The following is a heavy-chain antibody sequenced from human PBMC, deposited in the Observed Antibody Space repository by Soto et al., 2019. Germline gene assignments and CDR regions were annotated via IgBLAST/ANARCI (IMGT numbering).Heavy chain of an antibody. Sequence: PGGSLSLSCAASGFTFSSYAMSWVRQAPGKGLEWVSAISGSGGSTYYADSVKGRFTISRDNSKNTLYLQMNSLRAEDTAVYYCAKDPPWDYYDSSGQKAYWGQGTLVTVSS. V-gene: IGHV3-23*01. D-gene: IGHD3-22*01. CDR2: ISGSGGST. J-gene: IGHJ4*02. CDR3: AKDPPWDYYDSSGQKAY. CDR1: GFTFSSYA.